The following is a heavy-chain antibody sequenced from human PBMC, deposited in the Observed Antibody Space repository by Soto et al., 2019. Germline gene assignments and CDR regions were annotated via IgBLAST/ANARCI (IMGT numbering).Heavy chain of an antibody. Sequence: GGSLRLSCAASGFTFSSYAMSWVRQAPGKGLEWVPAISGSGGSTYYADSVKGRFTISRDNSKNTLYLQMNSLRAEDTAVYYCAKDPQVGAAAGNFDYWGQGTLVTVSS. J-gene: IGHJ4*02. D-gene: IGHD6-13*01. CDR1: GFTFSSYA. V-gene: IGHV3-23*01. CDR2: ISGSGGST. CDR3: AKDPQVGAAAGNFDY.